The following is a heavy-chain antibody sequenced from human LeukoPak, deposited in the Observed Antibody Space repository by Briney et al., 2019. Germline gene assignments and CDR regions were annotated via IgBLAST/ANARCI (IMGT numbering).Heavy chain of an antibody. Sequence: GGSLRLSCAASGFTFSSYAMDWVRQAPGKGLEWVSSISSSSSYIYYADSAKGRFTISRDNAKNSLYLQMNSLRAEDTAVYYCARFRTWGDKAFDYWGQGTLVTVSS. CDR2: ISSSSSYI. D-gene: IGHD2-21*02. CDR3: ARFRTWGDKAFDY. CDR1: GFTFSSYA. V-gene: IGHV3-21*01. J-gene: IGHJ4*02.